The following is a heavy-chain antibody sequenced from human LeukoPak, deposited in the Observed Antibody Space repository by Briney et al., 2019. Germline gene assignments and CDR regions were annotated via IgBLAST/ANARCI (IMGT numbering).Heavy chain of an antibody. CDR3: ARDQAGCGGDCPLDD. Sequence: GGSLRLSCAASGFTFSTYAMHWVRQAPGKGLEWVAYIDSEESNKYYADSVRGRFTISRDNAKNSVYLQMNSLRAEDTAVYYCARDQAGCGGDCPLDDWGQGTLVTVSS. J-gene: IGHJ4*02. CDR1: GFTFSTYA. CDR2: IDSEESNK. V-gene: IGHV3-30*02. D-gene: IGHD2-21*01.